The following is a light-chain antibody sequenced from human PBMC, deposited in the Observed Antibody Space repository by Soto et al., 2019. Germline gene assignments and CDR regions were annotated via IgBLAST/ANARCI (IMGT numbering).Light chain of an antibody. CDR2: GAS. V-gene: IGKV3-15*01. Sequence: EIVMTQSPATLSVSPGERATLSCRASQSVGSNLAWYQQKPGQAPRLLIYGASTRATGIPARFSGSGSGTDFTLTISSLQSEDFAIYFCHQYNNWPPDSTFGQGTKLEIK. CDR1: QSVGSN. CDR3: HQYNNWPPDST. J-gene: IGKJ1*01.